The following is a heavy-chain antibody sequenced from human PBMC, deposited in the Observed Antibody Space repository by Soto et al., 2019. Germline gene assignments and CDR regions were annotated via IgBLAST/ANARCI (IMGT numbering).Heavy chain of an antibody. Sequence: ASVKVSCKASGYTFTSYAMHWVRQAPGQRLEWMGWINAGNGNTKYSQKFQGRVTITRDTSASTAYMELSSLRSEDTAVYYCASVLRFLEWPIREVHYYGLDVWGQGTTVTVSS. V-gene: IGHV1-3*01. CDR1: GYTFTSYA. CDR3: ASVLRFLEWPIREVHYYGLDV. J-gene: IGHJ6*02. D-gene: IGHD3-3*01. CDR2: INAGNGNT.